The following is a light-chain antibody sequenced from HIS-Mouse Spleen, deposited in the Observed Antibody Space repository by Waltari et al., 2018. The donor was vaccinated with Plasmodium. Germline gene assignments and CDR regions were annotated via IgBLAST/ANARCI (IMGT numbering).Light chain of an antibody. CDR1: QGVSSN. V-gene: IGKV3-15*01. CDR2: GAS. J-gene: IGKJ3*01. CDR3: QQYNNWSFT. Sequence: EIVMTQSPATLSVSPGERATLSCRPSQGVSSNLAWYQQKPGQAPRLLIYGASTMPSGIPARFSGSGSGTEFTLTISSLQSEDFAVYYCQQYNNWSFTFGPGTKVDIK.